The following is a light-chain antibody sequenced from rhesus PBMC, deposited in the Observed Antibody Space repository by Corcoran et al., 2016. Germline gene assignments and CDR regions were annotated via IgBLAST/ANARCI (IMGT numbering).Light chain of an antibody. CDR1: QSLLHSTGNTY. J-gene: IGKJ2*01. V-gene: IGKV2-72*01. CDR3: VQTIAFPYS. CDR2: GGS. Sequence: DIVMTQTPLSLPITSGESASISCRSSQSLLHSTGNTYLHWYLQKPGQSPQLLIYGGSNRASGVPDMFSGRGSGTDCTLKVSKVKAGDVGVYCCVQTIAFPYSFGRGTKVEIE.